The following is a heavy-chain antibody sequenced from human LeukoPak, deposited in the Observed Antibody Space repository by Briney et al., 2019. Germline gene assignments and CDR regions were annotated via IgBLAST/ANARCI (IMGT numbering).Heavy chain of an antibody. CDR3: VRGASIVGATSNWFDP. V-gene: IGHV1-8*01. D-gene: IGHD1-26*01. Sequence: GASVKVSCKASGYTFTSYDINWVRQATGQGLEWMGWMNPNSGNTGYAQKFQGRVTMTRNTSISTAYMELSSLRSEDTAVYYCVRGASIVGATSNWFDPWGQGTLVTVSS. J-gene: IGHJ5*02. CDR2: MNPNSGNT. CDR1: GYTFTSYD.